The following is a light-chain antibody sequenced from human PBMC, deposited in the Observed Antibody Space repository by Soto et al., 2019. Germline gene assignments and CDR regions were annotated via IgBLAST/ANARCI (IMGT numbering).Light chain of an antibody. CDR3: QQYNNWPPLT. CDR2: GAS. J-gene: IGKJ4*01. V-gene: IGKV3-15*01. Sequence: PGERATLSCRASQSVSSNLAWYQQKPGQAPRLLIYGASTRATGVPARFSGSGSGTEFTLTISSLQSEDFAVYYCQQYNNWPPLTFGGGTKVDIK. CDR1: QSVSSN.